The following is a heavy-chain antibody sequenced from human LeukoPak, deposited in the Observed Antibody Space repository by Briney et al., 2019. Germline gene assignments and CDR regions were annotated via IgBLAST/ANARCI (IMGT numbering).Heavy chain of an antibody. V-gene: IGHV1-69*13. CDR3: ARVDCGGDCYSGRGWFDP. D-gene: IGHD2-21*02. Sequence: ASVKVSCKASGYIFTNYAMNWVRQAPGQGLEWLGGIIPIFGTANYAQKFQGRVTITADESTSTAYMELSSLRSEDTAVYYCARVDCGGDCYSGRGWFDPWGQGTLVTVSS. CDR1: GYIFTNYA. J-gene: IGHJ5*02. CDR2: IIPIFGTA.